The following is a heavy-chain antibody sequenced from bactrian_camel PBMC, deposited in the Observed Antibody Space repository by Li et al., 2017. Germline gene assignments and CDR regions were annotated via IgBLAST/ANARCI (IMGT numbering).Heavy chain of an antibody. Sequence: HVQLVESGGGSVQAGGSLRLSCAFPGATYQRDRGYCLAWFRQAPGKEREGVAAICTGDGSTYYLDSVKGRFTLSRDVAEDRVDLEMKSLEPEDTAMYYCAAGMSRTYVRLKGELNEAAYGDWGRGTQVTVS. V-gene: IGHV3-3*01. CDR2: ICTGDGST. D-gene: IGHD1*01. J-gene: IGHJ4*01. CDR3: AAGMSRTYVRLKGELNEAAYGD. CDR1: GATYQRDRGYC.